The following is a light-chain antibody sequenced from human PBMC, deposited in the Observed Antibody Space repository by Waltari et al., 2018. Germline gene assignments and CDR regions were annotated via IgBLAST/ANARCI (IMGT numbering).Light chain of an antibody. V-gene: IGLV2-23*03. J-gene: IGLJ2*01. CDR2: EGS. CDR3: CSYATSSTFV. Sequence: QSALAQPASVSGSPGQSTTISCPGTSSDVGSYNLVSWYQHHPGKAPKLMIYEGSKRPSGVSNRFSGSKSGNTASLTISGLQAEDEADYYCCSYATSSTFVFGGGTKLTVL. CDR1: SSDVGSYNL.